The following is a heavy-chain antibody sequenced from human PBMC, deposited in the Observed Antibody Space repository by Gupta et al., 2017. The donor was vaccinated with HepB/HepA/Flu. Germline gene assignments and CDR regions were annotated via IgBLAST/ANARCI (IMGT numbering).Heavy chain of an antibody. CDR1: GFSFAGNA. J-gene: IGHJ6*03. CDR3: ATADYDWRDIDV. Sequence: EVQLLYSGGGLVQPGGSLRLSCAASGFSFAGNAMSWVRQAPGKGLEWVSGIGAVMRQNYEDSVKGRFSISRDNSKNNLSLNIIRMTAEDTAVYYCATADYDWRDIDVWGKGTTVTVSS. V-gene: IGHV3-23*01. CDR2: IGAVMRQ. D-gene: IGHD3-16*01.